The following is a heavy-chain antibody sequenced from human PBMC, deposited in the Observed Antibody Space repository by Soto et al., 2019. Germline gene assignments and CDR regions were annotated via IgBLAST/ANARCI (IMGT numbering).Heavy chain of an antibody. Sequence: SETLSLTCAVYGGSFSGYYWSWIRQPPGKGLEWIGEINHSGSTNYNPSLKSRVTISVDTSKNQFSLKLSSVTAADTAVYYCARIRLGGLPISYYYYGMDVWGQGTTVTVSS. D-gene: IGHD3-16*01. CDR2: INHSGST. J-gene: IGHJ6*02. CDR3: ARIRLGGLPISYYYYGMDV. CDR1: GGSFSGYY. V-gene: IGHV4-34*01.